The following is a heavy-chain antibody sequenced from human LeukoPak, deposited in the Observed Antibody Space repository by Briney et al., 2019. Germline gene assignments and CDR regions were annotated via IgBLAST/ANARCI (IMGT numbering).Heavy chain of an antibody. CDR1: GGSISSYY. Sequence: PSETLSLTCTVSGGSISSYYWSWIRQPPGKGLECIRYIYYSGSTNYNPSLKSRVTISLDTSKNQFSLKMSSVTAADTAVYYCATLSYVAGTTGNYYFDYWGQGTLVTVSS. CDR2: IYYSGST. J-gene: IGHJ4*02. CDR3: ATLSYVAGTTGNYYFDY. D-gene: IGHD6-19*01. V-gene: IGHV4-59*01.